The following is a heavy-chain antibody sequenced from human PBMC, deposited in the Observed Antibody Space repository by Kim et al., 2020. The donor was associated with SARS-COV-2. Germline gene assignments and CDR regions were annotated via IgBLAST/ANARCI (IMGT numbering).Heavy chain of an antibody. J-gene: IGHJ5*02. CDR1: GGSFSGYY. CDR2: INHSGST. V-gene: IGHV4-34*01. Sequence: SETLSLTCAVYGGSFSGYYWSWIRQPPGKGLEWIGAINHSGSTNYNLSLKSRVTISVDTSKKQLSMKLSYVTAADTAVYYCARGQIVNSRYCSSTSCYSNWFEAWGQGTLVTVSS. D-gene: IGHD2-2*01. CDR3: ARGQIVNSRYCSSTSCYSNWFEA.